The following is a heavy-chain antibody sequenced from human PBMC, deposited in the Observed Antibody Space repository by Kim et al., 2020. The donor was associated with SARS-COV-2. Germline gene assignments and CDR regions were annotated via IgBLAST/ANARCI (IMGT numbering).Heavy chain of an antibody. D-gene: IGHD6-13*01. Sequence: NYYADSVKGRYTVSRDNSKNTLYLQMTSLKTDDTAVYYCAKEGTSSWFSDYWGQGALVTVSS. J-gene: IGHJ4*02. V-gene: IGHV3-30*02. CDR3: AKEGTSSWFSDY.